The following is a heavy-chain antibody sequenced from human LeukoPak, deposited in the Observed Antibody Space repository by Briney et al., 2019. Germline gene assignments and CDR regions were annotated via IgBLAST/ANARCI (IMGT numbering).Heavy chain of an antibody. CDR3: AREYSSSISLDY. J-gene: IGHJ4*02. CDR2: IYTSGST. CDR1: GVSISSGSYY. V-gene: IGHV4-61*02. Sequence: KTSQTLSLTCTVSGVSISSGSYYWSWLRQPAGKGLEWIGRIYTSGSTNYNPSLNSPVTTSVHTSKNQLSLKLSSVTAADTAVYYCAREYSSSISLDYWGQGTLVTVSS. D-gene: IGHD6-6*01.